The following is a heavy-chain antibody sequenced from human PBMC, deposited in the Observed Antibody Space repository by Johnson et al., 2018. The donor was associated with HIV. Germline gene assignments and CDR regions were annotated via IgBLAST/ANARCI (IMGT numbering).Heavy chain of an antibody. CDR2: ISSSGGST. J-gene: IGHJ3*02. D-gene: IGHD2-21*02. CDR3: ARGTYCGGDCVGVGDAFDI. V-gene: IGHV3-64*01. CDR1: GFTVSSNY. Sequence: VQLVESGGGLIQPGGSLRLSCAASGFTVSSNYMSWIRQAPGKGLEWVSYISSSGGSTYYANSVKGRFTISRDNSKNTLYLQMGSLRAEDMAVYYCARGTYCGGDCVGVGDAFDIWGQGTMVTVSS.